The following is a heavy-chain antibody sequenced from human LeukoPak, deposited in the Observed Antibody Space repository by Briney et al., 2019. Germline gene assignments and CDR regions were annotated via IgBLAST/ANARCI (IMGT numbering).Heavy chain of an antibody. V-gene: IGHV5-51*01. Sequence: GESLKISCKGSGYSFTSYWIGWVRQMPGKGLEWMGIIYPGDSDTRYSPSFQGQVTISADKSISTAYLQWSSLKASDTAMYYCARHAPGSLAQSGRSDYWGQGTLVTVSS. CDR2: IYPGDSDT. J-gene: IGHJ4*02. D-gene: IGHD2-15*01. CDR3: ARHAPGSLAQSGRSDY. CDR1: GYSFTSYW.